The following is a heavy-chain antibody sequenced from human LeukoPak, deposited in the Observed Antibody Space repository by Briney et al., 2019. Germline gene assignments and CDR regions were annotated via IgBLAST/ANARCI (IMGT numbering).Heavy chain of an antibody. CDR3: AKWENCNGCSCYIDY. V-gene: IGHV3-23*01. D-gene: IGHD2-15*01. Sequence: GGSLRLSCAASGFTFSSYSMSWVRQAPGKGLEWVSDISGGGGVTYYADSVKGRFTISRDNFNNNLYPQMNSLGAEDTAVYYCAKWENCNGCSCYIDYWGQGALVTVSS. J-gene: IGHJ4*02. CDR2: ISGGGGVT. CDR1: GFTFSSYS.